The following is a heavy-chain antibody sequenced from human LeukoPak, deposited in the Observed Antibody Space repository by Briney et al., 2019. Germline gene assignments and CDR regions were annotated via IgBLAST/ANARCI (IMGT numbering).Heavy chain of an antibody. D-gene: IGHD3-3*01. J-gene: IGHJ4*02. CDR3: ARATPYDFWSGYYKGDLFDY. CDR2: INPNSGGT. Sequence: VASVKVSCKASGYTFTGYYMHWVRQAPGQGLEWMGWINPNSGGTNYAQKFQGRVTMTRDTSISTAYMELSSLRSEDTAVYYCARATPYDFWSGYYKGDLFDYWGQGTLVTVSS. CDR1: GYTFTGYY. V-gene: IGHV1-2*02.